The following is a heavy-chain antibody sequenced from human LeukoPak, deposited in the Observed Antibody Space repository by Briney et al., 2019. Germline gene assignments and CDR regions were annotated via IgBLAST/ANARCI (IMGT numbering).Heavy chain of an antibody. CDR2: INPVSGGT. V-gene: IGHV1-2*02. CDR1: GDTFTGYY. Sequence: ASVKVSCKASGDTFTGYYVHWVRQAPGQAPEWMGWINPVSGGTYYADQFQHRVTMTRERSISTAYMELYRLTSDDTAVYYCVREWQQLEEGADFYHYLMDVWGTGTTVTVSS. CDR3: VREWQQLEEGADFYHYLMDV. D-gene: IGHD6-13*01. J-gene: IGHJ6*03.